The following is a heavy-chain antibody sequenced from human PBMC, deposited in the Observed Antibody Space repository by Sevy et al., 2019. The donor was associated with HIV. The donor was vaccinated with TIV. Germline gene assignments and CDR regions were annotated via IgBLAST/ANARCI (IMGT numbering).Heavy chain of an antibody. CDR1: GYTFTSYG. D-gene: IGHD3-22*01. Sequence: ASVKVSCKASGYTFTSYGISWVRQAPGQGLEWMGWISAYNGNTNYAQKLQGRVTMTTDTSTSTAYMELRSLRSDDTAVYYCARPDYYYSSGYYLDYWGHGTLVTVSS. CDR2: ISAYNGNT. V-gene: IGHV1-18*01. J-gene: IGHJ4*01. CDR3: ARPDYYYSSGYYLDY.